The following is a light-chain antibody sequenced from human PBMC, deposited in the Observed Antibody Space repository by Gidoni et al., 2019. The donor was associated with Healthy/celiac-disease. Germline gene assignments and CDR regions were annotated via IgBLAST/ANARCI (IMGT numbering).Light chain of an antibody. Sequence: ELVLTHSPATLSLSPAERATLSCRSSQSVSSYLAWYQQKPGQAPRLLIYDASNRATGIPARFSGSGSGTDFTLTISSLEPEDFAVYYCQQRSNWPPRLTFXGXTKVEIK. J-gene: IGKJ4*01. CDR2: DAS. CDR3: QQRSNWPPRLT. V-gene: IGKV3-11*01. CDR1: QSVSSY.